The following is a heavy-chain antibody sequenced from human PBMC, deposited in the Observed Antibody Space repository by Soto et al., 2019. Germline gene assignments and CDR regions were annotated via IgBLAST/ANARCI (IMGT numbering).Heavy chain of an antibody. V-gene: IGHV1-69*06. CDR1: GGTFSSYA. Sequence: ASVKVSCKASGGTFSSYAISWVRQAPGQGLEWMGGIIPIFGTANYAQKFQGRVTITADKSTSTAYMELSSLRSEDTAVYYCARGYSYGSYWFFDLWGRGTLVTVSS. D-gene: IGHD5-18*01. J-gene: IGHJ2*01. CDR3: ARGYSYGSYWFFDL. CDR2: IIPIFGTA.